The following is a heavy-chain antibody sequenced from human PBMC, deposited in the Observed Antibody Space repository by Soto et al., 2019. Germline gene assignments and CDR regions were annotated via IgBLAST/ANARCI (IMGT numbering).Heavy chain of an antibody. CDR1: GFSLSTSGVG. CDR3: AHMPRRDPTLVVVIIPEYYFDY. V-gene: IGHV2-5*01. D-gene: IGHD3-22*01. CDR2: IYWNDDK. Sequence: QITLKESGPTLVKPTQTLTLTCTFSGFSLSTSGVGVGWIRQPPGKALEWLALIYWNDDKRYSPSLKSRLTTTQDTSKNQVVLTMPHMDPVDKAKYYCAHMPRRDPTLVVVIIPEYYFDYWGQGTLVTVSS. J-gene: IGHJ4*02.